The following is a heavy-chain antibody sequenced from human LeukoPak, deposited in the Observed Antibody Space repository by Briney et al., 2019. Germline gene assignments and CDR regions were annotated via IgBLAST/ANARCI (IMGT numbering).Heavy chain of an antibody. J-gene: IGHJ3*02. CDR1: GGSISSGDYY. CDR3: ARGANDRAAFDI. V-gene: IGHV4-30-4*08. Sequence: PSETLSLTCTVSGGSISSGDYYWSWIRQPPGKGLEWIGYIYYSGSTYYNPSLKSRVTISVDTSKNQFSLKLSSVTAADTAVYYCARGANDRAAFDIWGQGTMVTVSS. D-gene: IGHD4/OR15-4a*01. CDR2: IYYSGST.